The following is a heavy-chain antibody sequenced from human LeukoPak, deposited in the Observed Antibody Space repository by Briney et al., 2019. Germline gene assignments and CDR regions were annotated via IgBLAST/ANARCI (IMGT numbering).Heavy chain of an antibody. CDR3: ARHGKAYYYGSGNTRGDRNWFDP. CDR2: IYYSGST. J-gene: IGHJ5*02. Sequence: SETLSLTCTVSGGSISSSSYYWGWIRQPPGKGLEWIGSIYYSGSTYYNPSLKSRVTTSVDTSKNQFSLKLSSVTAADTAVYYCARHGKAYYYGSGNTRGDRNWFDPWGQGTLVTVSS. CDR1: GGSISSSSYY. D-gene: IGHD3-10*01. V-gene: IGHV4-39*01.